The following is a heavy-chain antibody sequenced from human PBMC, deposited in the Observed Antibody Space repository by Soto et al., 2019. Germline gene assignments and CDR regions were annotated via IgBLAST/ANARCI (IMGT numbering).Heavy chain of an antibody. J-gene: IGHJ2*01. V-gene: IGHV3-7*03. CDR1: GFSFSHYW. Sequence: EVQLVESGGGLVQPGGSLRVSCAASGFSFSHYWMSWVRQAPGKGLEWMANIKEDGSDTYYVDSVKGRFTISRENSQNALYLQINSLSAADAAVYYCVRGGYCGRTSCYKNFYFDLWGRGTLVTVSS. CDR2: IKEDGSDT. CDR3: VRGGYCGRTSCYKNFYFDL. D-gene: IGHD2-2*02.